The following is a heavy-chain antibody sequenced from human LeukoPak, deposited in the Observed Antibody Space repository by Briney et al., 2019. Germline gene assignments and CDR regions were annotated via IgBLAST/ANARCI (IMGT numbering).Heavy chain of an antibody. D-gene: IGHD4-11*01. V-gene: IGHV3-23*01. J-gene: IGHJ4*02. CDR1: GLTFSSYA. CDR3: ARDRLQHYFDY. CDR2: ISGSGDST. Sequence: PGGSLRLSCAASGLTFSSYAMNWVRQAPGKGLKWVSVISGSGDSTNYADSVKGRFTISRDNSKNTLYLQMNSLRAEDTAVYFCARDRLQHYFDYWGQGTLVTVSS.